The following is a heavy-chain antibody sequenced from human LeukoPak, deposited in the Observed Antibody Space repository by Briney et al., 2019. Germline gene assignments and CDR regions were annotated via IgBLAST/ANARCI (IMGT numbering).Heavy chain of an antibody. D-gene: IGHD3-10*01. CDR3: AREEFTMVRGVIRDNWFDP. Sequence: SETLSLTCTVSGGSISSGGYYWSWIRQHPGKGLEWIGYIYYGGSTYYNPSLKSRVTISVDTSKNQFSLKLSSVTAADTAVYYCAREEFTMVRGVIRDNWFDPWGQGTLVTVSS. CDR2: IYYGGST. J-gene: IGHJ5*02. V-gene: IGHV4-31*03. CDR1: GGSISSGGYY.